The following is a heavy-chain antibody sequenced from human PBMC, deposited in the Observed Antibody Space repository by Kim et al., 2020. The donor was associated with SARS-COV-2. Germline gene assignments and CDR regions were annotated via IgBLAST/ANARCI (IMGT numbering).Heavy chain of an antibody. J-gene: IGHJ6*02. V-gene: IGHV1-69*13. CDR1: GGTFSSYA. Sequence: SVKVSCKASGGTFSSYAISWVRQAPGQGLEWMGGIIPIFDTANYAQKFQGRVTITADESTSTAYMELSSLRSEDTAVYYCARDDYENYYGMDVWGQGTTVTVSS. CDR2: IIPIFDTA. D-gene: IGHD4-17*01. CDR3: ARDDYENYYGMDV.